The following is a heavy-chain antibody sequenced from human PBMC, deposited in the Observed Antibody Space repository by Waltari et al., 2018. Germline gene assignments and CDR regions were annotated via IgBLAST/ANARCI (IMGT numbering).Heavy chain of an antibody. D-gene: IGHD6-19*01. CDR3: AKDRRQWLDNYFDY. Sequence: QVQLVESGGGVVQPGRSLRLSCAASGFTFSSYGMHWVRQAPGKGLEWVAVISYDGSNKYYADSVKGRFTISRDNSKNTLYLQMNSLRGEDTAVYYCAKDRRQWLDNYFDYWGQGTLVTVSS. V-gene: IGHV3-30*18. CDR1: GFTFSSYG. J-gene: IGHJ4*02. CDR2: ISYDGSNK.